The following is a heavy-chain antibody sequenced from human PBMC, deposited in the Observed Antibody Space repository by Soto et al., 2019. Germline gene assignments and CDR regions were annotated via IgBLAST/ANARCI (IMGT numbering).Heavy chain of an antibody. CDR2: INHSGST. J-gene: IGHJ4*02. Sequence: SETLSLTCAVYGGSFSGYYWSWIRQPPGKGLEWIGEINHSGSTNYNPSLKSRVTISVDTSKNQFSLKLSSVTAADTAVYYCARGLKLRYYDSSGYHGDYWGQGTLVTVSS. V-gene: IGHV4-34*01. D-gene: IGHD3-22*01. CDR1: GGSFSGYY. CDR3: ARGLKLRYYDSSGYHGDY.